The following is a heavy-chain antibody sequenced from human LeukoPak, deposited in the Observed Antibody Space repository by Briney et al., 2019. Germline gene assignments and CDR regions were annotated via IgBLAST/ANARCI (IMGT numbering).Heavy chain of an antibody. V-gene: IGHV3-9*01. Sequence: PGRSLRLSCAASGFTFDDYAMHWVRQAPGKGLEWVSGISWNSGSMDYADSVKGRFTISRDNAKNSLYLQMNSLRAEDTALYYCAKDPYSGSYYWGQGTLVTVSS. CDR2: ISWNSGSM. J-gene: IGHJ4*02. D-gene: IGHD1-26*01. CDR3: AKDPYSGSYY. CDR1: GFTFDDYA.